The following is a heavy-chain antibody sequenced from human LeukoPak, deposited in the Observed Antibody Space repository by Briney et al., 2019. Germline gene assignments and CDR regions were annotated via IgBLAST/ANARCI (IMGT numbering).Heavy chain of an antibody. V-gene: IGHV3-43*01. CDR1: GFTFDDYT. Sequence: GGSLRLSCAASGFTFDDYTMHWVRQGPGKGLEWVSLISWDGGSTYYADSVKGRFTISRDNSKNSLYLQMNSLRTEDTALYYCAKDKGPSGSPFDYWGQGTLVTVSS. J-gene: IGHJ4*02. D-gene: IGHD1-26*01. CDR2: ISWDGGST. CDR3: AKDKGPSGSPFDY.